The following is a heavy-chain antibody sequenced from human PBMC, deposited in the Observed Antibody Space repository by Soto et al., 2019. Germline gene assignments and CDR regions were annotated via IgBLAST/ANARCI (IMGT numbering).Heavy chain of an antibody. Sequence: EVQLVESGGGLLQPGRSRRLPCAASGFTFDDYAMHWVRQAPGKGLEWVSGISWNSGSIGYADSVKGRFTISRDNAKNSLYLQMNSLRAEDTALYYCAKGYSSGWSFDYWGQGTLVTVSS. D-gene: IGHD6-19*01. J-gene: IGHJ4*02. CDR2: ISWNSGSI. CDR3: AKGYSSGWSFDY. CDR1: GFTFDDYA. V-gene: IGHV3-9*01.